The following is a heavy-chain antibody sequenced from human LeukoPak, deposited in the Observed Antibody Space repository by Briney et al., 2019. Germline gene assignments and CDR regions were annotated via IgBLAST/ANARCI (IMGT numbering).Heavy chain of an antibody. CDR2: MNPNSGNT. Sequence: PRASVKVSCKASGYTFTSYDINWVRQATGQGLEWMGWMNPNSGNTGYAQKFQGRVTMTRNTSISTAYMELSSLRSGDTAVYYCARGLGYYDILTGYYDYYYYGMDVWGQGTTVTVSS. J-gene: IGHJ6*02. V-gene: IGHV1-8*01. D-gene: IGHD3-9*01. CDR3: ARGLGYYDILTGYYDYYYYGMDV. CDR1: GYTFTSYD.